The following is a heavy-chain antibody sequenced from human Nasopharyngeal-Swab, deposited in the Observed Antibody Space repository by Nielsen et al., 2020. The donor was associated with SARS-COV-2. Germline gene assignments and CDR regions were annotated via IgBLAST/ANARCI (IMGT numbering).Heavy chain of an antibody. D-gene: IGHD3-16*01. CDR1: GLTFTNSW. J-gene: IGHJ3*02. Sequence: GGSLRLSCAASGLTFTNSWMSWVRQAPGKWLEWVANIKQDGSDKYYVDSVKGRFTISRDNAKNSLELQMNSLRVEDTAVYYCGRGGKLGALDIWGQGTMVTVSS. CDR3: GRGGKLGALDI. CDR2: IKQDGSDK. V-gene: IGHV3-7*01.